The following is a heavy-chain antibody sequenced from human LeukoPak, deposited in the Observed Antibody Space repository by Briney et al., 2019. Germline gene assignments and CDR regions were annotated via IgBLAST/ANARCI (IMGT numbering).Heavy chain of an antibody. J-gene: IGHJ3*02. CDR3: ARASSSYYAFDI. D-gene: IGHD3-22*01. CDR2: IYYSGST. CDR1: GGSISSYY. Sequence: SETLSLTCTVSGGSISSYYWSWIRQHPGMGLEWIGYIYYSGSTYYDPSLKSRVSISVDTSKNQFSLKLSSVTAADTAVYYCARASSSYYAFDIWGQGTMVTVSS. V-gene: IGHV4-59*06.